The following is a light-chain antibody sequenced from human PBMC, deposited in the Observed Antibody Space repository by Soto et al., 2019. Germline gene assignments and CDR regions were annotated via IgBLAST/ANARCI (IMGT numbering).Light chain of an antibody. J-gene: IGKJ1*01. CDR1: QGIRNA. V-gene: IGKV1-17*01. CDR3: LQHNSYPRT. CDR2: AAS. Sequence: DLQMTQSPSSLSASVGDRVTITCRASQGIRNALGWYQQKPGKAPKRLIYAASSLQSGVPSRFSGSGSGTEFTLTISSLQPEDFATYDCLQHNSYPRTFGQGTKVEIK.